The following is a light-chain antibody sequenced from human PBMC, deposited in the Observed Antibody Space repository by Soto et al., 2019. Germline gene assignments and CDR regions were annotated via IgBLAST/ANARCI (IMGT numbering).Light chain of an antibody. CDR3: QSFDIPRGGPI. CDR2: HNN. J-gene: IGLJ2*01. CDR1: SSNIGASYD. V-gene: IGLV1-40*01. Sequence: QSVLTQPPSVSGAPGQRVTISCTGNSSNIGASYDVHWCQHLPGRAPKLLIYHNNIRPSGVPDRFSGSKSGTSASLAITGLQAEDEAYYFCQSFDIPRGGPIFGGGTKLTVL.